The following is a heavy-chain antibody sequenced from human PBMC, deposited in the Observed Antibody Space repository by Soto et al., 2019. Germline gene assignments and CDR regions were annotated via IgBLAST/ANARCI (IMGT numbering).Heavy chain of an antibody. J-gene: IGHJ4*02. CDR1: GFTFSSYS. CDR3: AREQEDY. CDR2: ISSSSTI. Sequence: GGSLRLSCAASGFTFSSYSMNWVRQAPGKGLEWVSYISSSSTIYYADSVKGRFTISRDNAKNSLYLQMNSLRDEDTAVYYCAREQEDYWGQGTLVTVSS. V-gene: IGHV3-48*02.